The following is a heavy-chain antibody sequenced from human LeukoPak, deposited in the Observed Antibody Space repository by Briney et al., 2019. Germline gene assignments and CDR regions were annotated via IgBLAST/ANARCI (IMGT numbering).Heavy chain of an antibody. D-gene: IGHD4/OR15-4a*01. J-gene: IGHJ4*02. CDR1: GGSISSSSYY. CDR2: IYYSGST. CDR3: ARAEVYGAAPYYFDY. V-gene: IGHV4-39*07. Sequence: SETLSLTCTVSGGSISSSSYYWGWIRQPPGKGLEWIGSIYYSGSTYYNPSLKSRVTISVDTSKNQFSLKLSSVTAADTAVYYCARAEVYGAAPYYFDYWGQGTLVTVSS.